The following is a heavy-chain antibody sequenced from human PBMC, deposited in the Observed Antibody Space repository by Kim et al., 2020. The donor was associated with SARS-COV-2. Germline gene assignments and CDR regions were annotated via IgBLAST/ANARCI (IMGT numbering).Heavy chain of an antibody. CDR3: ARRGSGSYYKGFYFDY. V-gene: IGHV4-39*01. Sequence: SLTSRVTISVDTSKNQFSLKLSSVTAADTAVYYCARRGSGSYYKGFYFDYWGQGTLVTVSS. J-gene: IGHJ4*02. D-gene: IGHD3-10*01.